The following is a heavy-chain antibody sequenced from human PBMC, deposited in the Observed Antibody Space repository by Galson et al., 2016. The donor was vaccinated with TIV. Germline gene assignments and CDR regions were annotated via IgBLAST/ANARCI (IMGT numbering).Heavy chain of an antibody. CDR3: ARARGATNNHGFDV. CDR2: LYSGGAT. V-gene: IGHV3-66*01. D-gene: IGHD5-12*01. Sequence: SLRLSCAASGFSVRSNYMTWVRQALGKGLEWVSILYSGGATYYTDSVKGRFTISRDNSKNTLFLEMNSLRVEDTALYYCARARGATNNHGFDVWGQGTTVIVSS. CDR1: GFSVRSNY. J-gene: IGHJ6*02.